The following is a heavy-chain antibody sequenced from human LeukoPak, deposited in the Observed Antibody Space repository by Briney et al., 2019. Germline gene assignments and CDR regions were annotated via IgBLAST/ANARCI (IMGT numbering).Heavy chain of an antibody. V-gene: IGHV3-21*01. J-gene: IGHJ4*02. CDR3: ARYDSSGYCPFDY. D-gene: IGHD3-22*01. CDR1: GFTFSSYS. CDR2: ISSSSSYI. Sequence: GGSLRLSCAASGFTFSSYSMNWVRQAPGKGLEWVSAISSSSSYIYYADSVKGRFTISRDNAKNSLYLQMNSPRAEDTAVYYCARYDSSGYCPFDYWGQGTLVTVSS.